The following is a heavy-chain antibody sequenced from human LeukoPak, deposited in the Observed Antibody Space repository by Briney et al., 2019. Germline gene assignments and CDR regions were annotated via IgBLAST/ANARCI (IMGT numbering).Heavy chain of an antibody. J-gene: IGHJ5*02. CDR1: GGSISSSSYY. CDR3: ARWRGQWLVPTYNWFDP. CDR2: IYYSGST. D-gene: IGHD6-19*01. V-gene: IGHV4-39*01. Sequence: SETLSLTCTVSGGSISSSSYYWGWIRQPPGRGLEWIGSIYYSGSTYYNPSLKSRLTISVDTSKNQFSLKLSSVTAADTAVYYCARWRGQWLVPTYNWFDPWGQGTLVTVSS.